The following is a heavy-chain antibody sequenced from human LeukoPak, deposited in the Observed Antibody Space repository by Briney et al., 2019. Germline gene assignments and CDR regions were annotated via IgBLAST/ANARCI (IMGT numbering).Heavy chain of an antibody. CDR3: AGVVRYDSSDPSLDY. CDR1: GFTFSTYT. V-gene: IGHV3-21*01. D-gene: IGHD3-22*01. J-gene: IGHJ4*02. CDR2: ISGSSDYI. Sequence: GGSLRLSCAASGFTFSTYTMNWVRQAPGKGLEWVSTISGSSDYIFYAGSVKGRFTISRDNAKNSLYLQMNSLRAEDTAVYYCAGVVRYDSSDPSLDYWGQGTLVTVSS.